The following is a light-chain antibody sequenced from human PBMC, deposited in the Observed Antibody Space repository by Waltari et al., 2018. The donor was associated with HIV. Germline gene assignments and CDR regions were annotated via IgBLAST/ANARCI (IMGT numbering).Light chain of an antibody. CDR3: LQTYDTPLT. V-gene: IGKV1-39*01. Sequence: DIQMTQSPSSLSASVGDTVTFTCRASQNIDTFLSWFQQTPGKAPTLLIHDTSRLHSGVPSRFSGNGSGTDFTLTISSLQSEDFATYYCLQTYDTPLTFGPGTIVDV. CDR1: QNIDTF. CDR2: DTS. J-gene: IGKJ3*01.